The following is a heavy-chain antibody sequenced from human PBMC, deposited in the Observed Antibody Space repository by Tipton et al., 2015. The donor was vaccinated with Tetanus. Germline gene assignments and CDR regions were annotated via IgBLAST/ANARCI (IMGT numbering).Heavy chain of an antibody. D-gene: IGHD5-24*01. CDR2: IGGSDGTA. CDR3: TRFLGSYNARGLDY. Sequence: SLRLSCAASGFLLGASFDMNWVRQAPGKGLEWVSGIGGSDGTAYCADSVKGRFTISRDNSKNTLILQVDSLRVEDTAVYYCTRFLGSYNARGLDYWGQGTLVAVSS. CDR1: GFLLGASFD. J-gene: IGHJ4*02. V-gene: IGHV3-23*01.